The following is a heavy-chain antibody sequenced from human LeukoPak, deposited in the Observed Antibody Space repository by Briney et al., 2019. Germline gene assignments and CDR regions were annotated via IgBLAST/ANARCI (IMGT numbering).Heavy chain of an antibody. J-gene: IGHJ4*02. D-gene: IGHD3-22*01. V-gene: IGHV1-18*01. CDR2: ISAYNGDT. CDR1: GYTFTSYG. Sequence: GASVKVSCKASGYTFTSYGISWVRQAPGQGLEWMGWISAYNGDTNCAQKLQGRVTMTTDTSTSTAYMELRSLRSDDTAVYYCARDGRYHYYGSSGYYSFDYWGQGTLVTVSS. CDR3: ARDGRYHYYGSSGYYSFDY.